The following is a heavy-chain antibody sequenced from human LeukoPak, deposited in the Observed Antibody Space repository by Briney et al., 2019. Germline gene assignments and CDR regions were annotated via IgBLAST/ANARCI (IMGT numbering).Heavy chain of an antibody. Sequence: ASVKVSCKASGYTFTSYGISWVRQAPGRGLEWMGWISAYNGNTNYAQKLQGRVTMTTDTSTSTAYMELRSLRSDDTAVYYCARDNSVEDTAWWFDPWGQGTLVTVSS. J-gene: IGHJ5*02. CDR3: ARDNSVEDTAWWFDP. V-gene: IGHV1-18*01. CDR1: GYTFTSYG. D-gene: IGHD4-23*01. CDR2: ISAYNGNT.